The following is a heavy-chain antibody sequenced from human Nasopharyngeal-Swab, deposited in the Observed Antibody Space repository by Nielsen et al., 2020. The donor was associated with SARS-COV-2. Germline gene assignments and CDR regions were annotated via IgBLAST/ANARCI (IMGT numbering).Heavy chain of an antibody. J-gene: IGHJ4*02. V-gene: IGHV3-23*01. CDR3: AKGLPPSYYYDTSGYYLDY. CDR1: GFTFSSYA. D-gene: IGHD3-22*01. CDR2: ISVSGDST. Sequence: GGSLRLSCAASGFTFSSYAMTWVRQAPGKGLEWVSDISVSGDSTDYADFVKGRFTISRDNSKNMLYLQMNRLRVEDTAMYYCAKGLPPSYYYDTSGYYLDYWGQGTLVTVSS.